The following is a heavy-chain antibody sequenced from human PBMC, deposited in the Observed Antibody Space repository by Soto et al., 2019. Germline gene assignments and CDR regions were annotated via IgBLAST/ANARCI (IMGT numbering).Heavy chain of an antibody. Sequence: QITLKESGPTLVKPTQTLTLTCTFSGFSLSTSGVGVGWIRQPPGKALEWLALIYWNDDKRYSPSLKSRLTITKDTSKNQVVLTMTNMDPVDTATYYCEHTRGYSYGEIPDPWGQGTLVTVSS. CDR2: IYWNDDK. V-gene: IGHV2-5*01. D-gene: IGHD5-18*01. J-gene: IGHJ5*02. CDR3: EHTRGYSYGEIPDP. CDR1: GFSLSTSGVG.